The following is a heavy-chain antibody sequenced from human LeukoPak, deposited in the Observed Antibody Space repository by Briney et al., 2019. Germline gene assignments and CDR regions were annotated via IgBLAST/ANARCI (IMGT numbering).Heavy chain of an antibody. D-gene: IGHD2-2*01. V-gene: IGHV3-9*01. Sequence: GGSLRLSCAASGFTFDDYAMHWVRQAPGKGLEWVAGISWNSDSIDYVDSVKGRFTISRDNAKNSLYLQMNSLRAEDTAVYYCARVDIVVVPAAMGWFDPWGQGTLVTVSS. J-gene: IGHJ5*02. CDR2: ISWNSDSI. CDR1: GFTFDDYA. CDR3: ARVDIVVVPAAMGWFDP.